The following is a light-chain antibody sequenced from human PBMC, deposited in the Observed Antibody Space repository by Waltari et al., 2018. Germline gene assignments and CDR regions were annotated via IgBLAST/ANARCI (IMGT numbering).Light chain of an antibody. CDR1: SSDVDGFNF. Sequence: QSALTQPASMSGSPGQSITISCTGTSSDVDGFNFVSWYQQYPGKAPKLIIYDVAIRPSGVSPRFSVSRSGNTPSLTISGLQAEDVAHYYCSSYTSVNTRFGGGTKLTVL. CDR2: DVA. CDR3: SSYTSVNTR. J-gene: IGLJ2*01. V-gene: IGLV2-14*03.